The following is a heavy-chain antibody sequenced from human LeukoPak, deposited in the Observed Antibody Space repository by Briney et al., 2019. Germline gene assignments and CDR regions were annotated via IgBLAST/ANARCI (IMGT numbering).Heavy chain of an antibody. CDR1: GFTFSNAW. Sequence: KPGGSLRLSCAASGFTFSNAWMSWVRQAPGKGLEWVGRSKSKTDGGTTDYAAPVKGRFTISRDDSKNTLYLQMNSLKTEHTAVYYCTTVGVWIQESANAFDIWGQGTMVTVSS. D-gene: IGHD5-18*01. J-gene: IGHJ3*02. V-gene: IGHV3-15*01. CDR2: SKSKTDGGTT. CDR3: TTVGVWIQESANAFDI.